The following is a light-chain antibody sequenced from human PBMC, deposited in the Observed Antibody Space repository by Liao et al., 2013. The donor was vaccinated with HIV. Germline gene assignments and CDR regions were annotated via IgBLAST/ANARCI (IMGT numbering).Light chain of an antibody. V-gene: IGLV3-21*01. CDR3: QVWDSFSTFV. CDR1: NIGSKS. J-gene: IGLJ1*01. Sequence: SYVLTQPPSVSVAPGKTARITCGGNNIGSKSVHWYQQKPGQAPVLVIYYDSDRPSGIPERFSGSNSGNTATLTIRGTQSTDEADYYCQVWDSFSTFVFGSGTQVTVL. CDR2: YDS.